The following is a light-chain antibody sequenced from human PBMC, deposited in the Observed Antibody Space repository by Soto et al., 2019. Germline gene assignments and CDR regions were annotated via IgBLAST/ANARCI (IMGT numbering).Light chain of an antibody. CDR1: QSVTNW. J-gene: IGKJ2*01. Sequence: DIQMTQSPSTLSASVGDRVTITCRASQSVTNWLSWYQQKPGKDPNLLIYDASRLQSGIPSRFSGSRSGKEFTLTISSLQPDDFATYYCQQYTAYPYTFGQGTKMEIK. CDR3: QQYTAYPYT. CDR2: DAS. V-gene: IGKV1-5*01.